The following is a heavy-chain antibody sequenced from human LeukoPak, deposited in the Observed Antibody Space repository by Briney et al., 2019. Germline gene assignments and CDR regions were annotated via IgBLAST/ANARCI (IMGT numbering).Heavy chain of an antibody. CDR2: INPNSGGT. D-gene: IGHD2-2*02. CDR3: ARHPYEYQLLYPSDFDY. V-gene: IGHV1-2*06. Sequence: ASVTVSCTASGYTFTGYYMHWVRQAPGQGLEWMGRINPNSGGTNYAQKFQGRVTMTRDTSISTAYMELSRLRSDDTAVYYCARHPYEYQLLYPSDFDYWGQGTLVTVSS. CDR1: GYTFTGYY. J-gene: IGHJ4*02.